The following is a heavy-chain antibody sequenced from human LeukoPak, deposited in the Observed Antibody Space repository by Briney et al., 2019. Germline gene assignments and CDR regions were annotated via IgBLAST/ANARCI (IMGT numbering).Heavy chain of an antibody. CDR2: ISAYNGNT. CDR1: GYTFTSYG. J-gene: IGHJ5*02. Sequence: GASVKVSCKASGYTFTSYGISWVRQAPGQGLEWMGWISAYNGNTNYAQKLQGRVTMTTDTSTSTAYMELRSLRSDDTAVYYCARGAVPAAILIPTQNWFDPWGQGTLVTVSS. V-gene: IGHV1-18*01. CDR3: ARGAVPAAILIPTQNWFDP. D-gene: IGHD2-2*01.